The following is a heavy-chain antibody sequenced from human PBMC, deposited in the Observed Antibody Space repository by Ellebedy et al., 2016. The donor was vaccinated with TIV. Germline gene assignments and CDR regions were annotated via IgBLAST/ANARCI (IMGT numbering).Heavy chain of an antibody. Sequence: GESLKISCAASGFIFSSYSMTWVRQAPGKGLEWVSSISGVSNYIYYADSVKGRFTISRDNAKSSLYLQMNSLRAEDTAVYYCVSRSAAGATRDYWGQGTLVTVSS. J-gene: IGHJ4*02. CDR1: GFIFSSYS. D-gene: IGHD6-13*01. CDR2: ISGVSNYI. CDR3: VSRSAAGATRDY. V-gene: IGHV3-21*01.